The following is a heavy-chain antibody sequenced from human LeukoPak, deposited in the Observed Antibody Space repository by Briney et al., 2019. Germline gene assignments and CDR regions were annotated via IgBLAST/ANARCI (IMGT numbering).Heavy chain of an antibody. J-gene: IGHJ4*01. CDR2: VYHSGIT. CDR1: GYSISSGYH. Sequence: SETLSLTCAVSGYSISSGYHWGWIRQPPGKGLEWIGSVYHSGITYYNPSLKSRVTISVDTSKNQFSLKLSSVTAADTAVYYCARSVGYWGQGTLVTVSS. V-gene: IGHV4-38-2*01. CDR3: ARSVGY.